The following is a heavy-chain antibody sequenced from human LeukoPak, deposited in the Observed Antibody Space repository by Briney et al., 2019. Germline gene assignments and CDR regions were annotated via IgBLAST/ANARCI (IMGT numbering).Heavy chain of an antibody. J-gene: IGHJ4*02. V-gene: IGHV4-59*01. CDR3: ASSSVLRYFDWLPMPFDY. CDR1: GGSISSYY. D-gene: IGHD3-9*01. CDR2: IYYSGST. Sequence: SETLSLTCTVSGGSISSYYWSWIRQPPGKGLEWIGYIYYSGSTNYNPSVKSRVTISVDTSKNQFSLKLSSVTAADTAVYYCASSSVLRYFDWLPMPFDYWGQGTLVTVSS.